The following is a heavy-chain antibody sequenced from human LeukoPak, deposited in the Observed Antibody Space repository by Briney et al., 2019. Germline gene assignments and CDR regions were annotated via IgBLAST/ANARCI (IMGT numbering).Heavy chain of an antibody. CDR2: ISGSGGST. CDR3: ARSRSVSNYKGMDV. D-gene: IGHD5/OR15-5a*01. V-gene: IGHV3-23*01. CDR1: GFTFSSYA. Sequence: GGSLRLSCAASGFTFSSYAMSWVRQAPGKGLEWVSAISGSGGSTYYADSVKGRFTISRDNSKNTLYLQMNSLRAEDTAVYYCARSRSVSNYKGMDVWGQGATVTVSS. J-gene: IGHJ6*02.